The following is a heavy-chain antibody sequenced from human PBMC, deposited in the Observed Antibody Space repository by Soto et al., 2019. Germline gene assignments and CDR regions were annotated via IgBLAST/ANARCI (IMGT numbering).Heavy chain of an antibody. CDR2: IGLGSSTK. J-gene: IGHJ4*02. V-gene: IGHV3-48*01. CDR3: AKDQTIFGVVYPDYFDY. D-gene: IGHD3-3*01. Sequence: GGSLRLSCAASGFTFRNYGMNWVRQAPGKGLEWVSYIGLGSSTKYYADSVKGRFTISRDNSKNTLYLQMNSLRAEDTAVYYCAKDQTIFGVVYPDYFDYWGQGTLVTVSS. CDR1: GFTFRNYG.